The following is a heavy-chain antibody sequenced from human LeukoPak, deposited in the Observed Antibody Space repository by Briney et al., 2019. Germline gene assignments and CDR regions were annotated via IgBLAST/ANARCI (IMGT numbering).Heavy chain of an antibody. CDR1: GYTFTGYY. CDR3: ARGGPYYDSSRANDLNY. Sequence: ASVKVSCKASGYTFTGYYMHCVRQAPGQGLEWMGWINPSSGGTHYVQKFQGWVTMTRDTSISTAYMELSRLTSDDTAVYYCARGGPYYDSSRANDLNYWGQGTLVTVSS. J-gene: IGHJ4*02. CDR2: INPSSGGT. D-gene: IGHD3-22*01. V-gene: IGHV1-2*04.